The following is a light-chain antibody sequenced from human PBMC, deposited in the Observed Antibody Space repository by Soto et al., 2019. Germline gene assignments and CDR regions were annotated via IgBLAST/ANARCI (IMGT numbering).Light chain of an antibody. V-gene: IGLV2-8*01. Sequence: QSVLTQPPSASGSPGQSVTISCTGSSSDVGGYNYVTWYQQHPGEAPKVILYEVSKWPSGVPDRFYGSKSGNTAYLTVSGLRAEDEADYYCVSHAGSSTIFGTGTKLTVL. CDR2: EVS. CDR3: VSHAGSSTI. CDR1: SSDVGGYNY. J-gene: IGLJ1*01.